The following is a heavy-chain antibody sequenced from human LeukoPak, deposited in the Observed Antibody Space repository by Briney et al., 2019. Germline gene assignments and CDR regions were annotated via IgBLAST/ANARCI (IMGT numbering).Heavy chain of an antibody. CDR3: ASGGGLGKQLDY. CDR1: GGSFSGYY. CDR2: IYYSGST. V-gene: IGHV4-34*09. J-gene: IGHJ4*02. D-gene: IGHD6-6*01. Sequence: PSETLSLTCAVYGGSFSGYYWSWIRQSPGKGLEWIGYIYYSGSTYYNPSLKSRVTISVDTSKNQFSLKLSSVTAADTAVYYCASGGGLGKQLDYWGQGTLVTVSS.